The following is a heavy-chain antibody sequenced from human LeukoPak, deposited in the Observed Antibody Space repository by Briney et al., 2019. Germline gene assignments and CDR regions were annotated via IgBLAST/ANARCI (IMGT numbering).Heavy chain of an antibody. CDR1: GGSISSGGYY. V-gene: IGHV4-31*03. CDR2: IYYSGST. D-gene: IGHD3-16*01. CDR3: ARDLGDYYYGMDV. J-gene: IGHJ6*02. Sequence: SETLSLTCTVSGGSISSGGYYWSWIRQHPGKGLEWIGYIYYSGSTYYNPSLKSRVTISVDTSKNQFSLKLSSVTAADTAAYYCARDLGDYYYGMDVWGQGTTVTVSS.